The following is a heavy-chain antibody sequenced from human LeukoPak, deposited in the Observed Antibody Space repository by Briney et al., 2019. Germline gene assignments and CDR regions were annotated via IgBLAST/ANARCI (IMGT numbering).Heavy chain of an antibody. J-gene: IGHJ4*02. CDR2: ISDSGDVT. D-gene: IGHD2-2*01. Sequence: GGSLRLSCAASGFTFNNYPMTWVRQPPGKGLEWVSGISDSGDVTYYTDSVKGRFAVSRDNSKNTLYLQMSSLRAEDTAVYYCAKRSKLSCSSTSCPLDYWGQGTLVTVSS. CDR3: AKRSKLSCSSTSCPLDY. CDR1: GFTFNNYP. V-gene: IGHV3-23*01.